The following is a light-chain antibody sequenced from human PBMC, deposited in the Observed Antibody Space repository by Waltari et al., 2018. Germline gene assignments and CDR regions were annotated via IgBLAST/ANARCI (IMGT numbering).Light chain of an antibody. CDR3: ASWDDSHYV. Sequence: QSVLTQPPSASETPGQRVTISCSGSNSNLGSNYLYWYQQLPGTAPKLLTYRNNQRPSGGPDRCSASKSGTSASLAIDGLRSEDEAVYYCASWDDSHYVFGPGTQVTVL. V-gene: IGLV1-47*01. CDR2: RNN. CDR1: NSNLGSNY. J-gene: IGLJ1*01.